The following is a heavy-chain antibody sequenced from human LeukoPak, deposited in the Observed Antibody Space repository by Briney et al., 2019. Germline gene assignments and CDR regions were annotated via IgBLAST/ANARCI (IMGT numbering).Heavy chain of an antibody. CDR2: ISGDGART. J-gene: IGHJ4*02. D-gene: IGHD2-21*01. V-gene: IGHV3-23*01. CDR1: GFSFNNYV. Sequence: GGSLRLSCAASGFSFNNYVMSWVRQAPGKGLEWVSAISGDGARTYYADSVKGWFTISRDNSKNTLDLQMNSLRAEDTAIHYCAKTVVVITSRFDSWGQGSLVTVSS. CDR3: AKTVVVITSRFDS.